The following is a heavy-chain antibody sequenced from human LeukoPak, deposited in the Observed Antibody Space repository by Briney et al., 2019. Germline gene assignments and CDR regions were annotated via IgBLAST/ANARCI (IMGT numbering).Heavy chain of an antibody. CDR1: GGSISSYY. CDR3: ARDTGIAVAGTKAFDY. CDR2: IYYSGST. J-gene: IGHJ4*02. V-gene: IGHV4-59*12. D-gene: IGHD6-19*01. Sequence: SETLSLTCTVSGGSISSYYWSWIRQPPGKGLEWIGYIYYSGSTNYNPSLKSRVTISVDTSKNQFSLKLSSVTAADTAVYYCARDTGIAVAGTKAFDYWGQGTLVTVSS.